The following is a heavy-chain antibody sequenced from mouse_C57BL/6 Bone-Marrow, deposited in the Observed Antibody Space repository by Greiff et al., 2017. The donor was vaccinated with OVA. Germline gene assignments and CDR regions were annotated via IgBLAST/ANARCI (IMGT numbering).Heavy chain of an antibody. CDR3: ARPMITNYYAMDY. V-gene: IGHV5-12*01. Sequence: EVQGVESGGGLVQPGGSLKLSCAASGFTFSDYYMYWVRQTPEKRLEWVAYISNGGGSTYYPDTVKGRFTISRDNAKNTLYLQMSRLKSEDTAMYYCARPMITNYYAMDYWGQGTSVTVSS. CDR1: GFTFSDYY. D-gene: IGHD2-4*01. CDR2: ISNGGGST. J-gene: IGHJ4*01.